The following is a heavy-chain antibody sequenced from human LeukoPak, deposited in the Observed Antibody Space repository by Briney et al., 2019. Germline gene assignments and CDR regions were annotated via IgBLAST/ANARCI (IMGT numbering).Heavy chain of an antibody. J-gene: IGHJ5*02. CDR1: GGSISSYY. CDR2: IYYSGST. D-gene: IGHD2-15*01. CDR3: ARDPGTLLLHLNWFDP. V-gene: IGHV4-59*12. Sequence: PSETLSLTCTVSGGSISSYYWSWIRQPPGKGLEWIGYIYYSGSTNYNPSLRSRVTISVDTSKNQFSLKLSSVTAADTAVYYCARDPGTLLLHLNWFDPWGQGTLVTVSS.